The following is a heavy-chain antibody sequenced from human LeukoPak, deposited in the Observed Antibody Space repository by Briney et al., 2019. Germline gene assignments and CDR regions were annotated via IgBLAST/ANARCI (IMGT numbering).Heavy chain of an antibody. J-gene: IGHJ4*02. CDR2: ISSSGSTI. Sequence: GGSLRLSCAASGFTFSDYYMSWIRQAPGKGLEWVSYISSSGSTIYYADSVKGRFTISRDNAKNSLYLQMNSLRAEDTAVYYCSRRIAAAGLYFDYWGQGTLVTVSS. D-gene: IGHD6-13*01. CDR3: SRRIAAAGLYFDY. V-gene: IGHV3-11*04. CDR1: GFTFSDYY.